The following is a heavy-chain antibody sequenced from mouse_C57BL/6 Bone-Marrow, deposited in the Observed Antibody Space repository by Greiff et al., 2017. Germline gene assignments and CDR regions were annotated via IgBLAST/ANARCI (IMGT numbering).Heavy chain of an antibody. J-gene: IGHJ1*03. D-gene: IGHD2-4*01. V-gene: IGHV7-1*01. CDR3: AREGIYYDYDWYFDV. Sequence: DVKLVESGGGLVQSGRSLRLSCATSGFTFSDFYMEWVRQAPGKGLEWIAASRNKANDYTTEYSASVKGRFIVSRDTSQSILYLQMNALRAEDTAIYYCAREGIYYDYDWYFDVWGTGTTVTVSS. CDR1: GFTFSDFY. CDR2: SRNKANDYTT.